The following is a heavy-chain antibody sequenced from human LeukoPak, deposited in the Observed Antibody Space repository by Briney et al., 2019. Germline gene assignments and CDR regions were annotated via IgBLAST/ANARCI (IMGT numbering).Heavy chain of an antibody. CDR3: ARDDYGGNGGFDY. J-gene: IGHJ4*02. D-gene: IGHD4-23*01. V-gene: IGHV4-59*12. CDR1: GGSISSYY. CDR2: INHSGST. Sequence: SETLSLTCTVSGGSISSYYWSWIRQPPGKGLEWIGEINHSGSTNYNPSLKSRVTISVDTSKNQFSLKLSSVTAADTAIYYCARDDYGGNGGFDYWGQGTLVTVSS.